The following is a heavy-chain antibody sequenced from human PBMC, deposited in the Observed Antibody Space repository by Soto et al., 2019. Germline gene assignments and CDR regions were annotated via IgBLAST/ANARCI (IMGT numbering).Heavy chain of an antibody. CDR3: ARNQYVEGGFDP. CDR2: IYYSGST. CDR1: GGSISSSSYY. J-gene: IGHJ5*02. V-gene: IGHV4-39*01. Sequence: QLQLQESGPGLVKPSETLSLTCTVSGGSISSSSYYWGWIRQPPGKGLEWIGSIYYSGSTYYNPSLKSRVTISVDTSKTQFSLKLSPVTAADPAVYYCARNQYVEGGFDPWGQGTLVTVSS. D-gene: IGHD1-1*01.